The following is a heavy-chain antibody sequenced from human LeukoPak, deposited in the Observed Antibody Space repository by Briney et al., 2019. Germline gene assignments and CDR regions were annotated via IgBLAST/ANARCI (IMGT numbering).Heavy chain of an antibody. Sequence: ASVKVSCKASGYSFTTYYIHWVRQAPGQGLEWMGWINPNSGGTNYAQKFQGRVTMTRDTSISTAYMELSRLRSDDTAVYYCARVGSGWYFSLWGQGTLVTVSS. CDR1: GYSFTTYY. D-gene: IGHD6-19*01. CDR2: INPNSGGT. J-gene: IGHJ4*02. V-gene: IGHV1-2*02. CDR3: ARVGSGWYFSL.